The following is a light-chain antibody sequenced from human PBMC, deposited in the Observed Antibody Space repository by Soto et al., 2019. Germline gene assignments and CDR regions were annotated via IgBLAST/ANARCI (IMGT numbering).Light chain of an antibody. J-gene: IGKJ1*01. CDR3: YQYGSTPPT. V-gene: IGKV3-20*01. Sequence: EIVLTQSPATLSSFPGDRVTLSCRASQAVNTRLAWYQHKPGQAPRLLIYLTYNRAAGIQARFSGSGSGTDFTLTIRRLEPEDFVVFYCYQYGSTPPTFGQGTKVDI. CDR2: LTY. CDR1: QAVNTR.